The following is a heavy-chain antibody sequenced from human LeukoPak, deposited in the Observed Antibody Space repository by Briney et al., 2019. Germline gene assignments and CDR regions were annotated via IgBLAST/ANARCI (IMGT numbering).Heavy chain of an antibody. CDR3: ARDNLVAATIMDYYYYGMDV. CDR2: IWYDGSNK. D-gene: IGHD2-15*01. CDR1: GFTFSSYS. V-gene: IGHV3-33*08. Sequence: GGSLRLSCAASGFTFSSYSMNWVRQAPGKGLEWVAVIWYDGSNKYYADSVKGRFTISRDNSKNTLYLQMNSLRAEDTAVYYCARDNLVAATIMDYYYYGMDVWGQGTTVTVSS. J-gene: IGHJ6*02.